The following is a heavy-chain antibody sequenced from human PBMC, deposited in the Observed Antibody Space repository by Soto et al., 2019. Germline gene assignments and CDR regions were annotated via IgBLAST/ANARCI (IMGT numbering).Heavy chain of an antibody. CDR3: ARAGDSGSYFQH. D-gene: IGHD1-26*01. CDR2: IWYDGSNK. Sequence: QVQLVESGGGVVQPGRSLRLSCAASGFTFSSYGMHWVRQAPGKGLEWVAVIWYDGSNKHYADSVKGRFTISRDNSKNTLYLQMNSLRAEDTAVYYCARAGDSGSYFQHWGQGTLVTVSS. J-gene: IGHJ1*01. CDR1: GFTFSSYG. V-gene: IGHV3-33*01.